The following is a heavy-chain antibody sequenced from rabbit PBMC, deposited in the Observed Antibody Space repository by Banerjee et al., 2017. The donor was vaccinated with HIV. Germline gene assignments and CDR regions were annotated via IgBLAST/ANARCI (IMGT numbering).Heavy chain of an antibody. CDR1: GFSFSSIYW. J-gene: IGHJ4*01. D-gene: IGHD1-1*01. Sequence: QQQLEESGGGLVKPGGTLTLTCTASGFSFSSIYWICWVRQAPGRGLEWIACIDTGDGATYYANWAKGRFTISTTSSTTVTLQMTSLTAADTATYFCARDLVAVIGWNFNLWGQGTLVTVS. CDR3: ARDLVAVIGWNFNL. CDR2: IDTGDGAT. V-gene: IGHV1S45*01.